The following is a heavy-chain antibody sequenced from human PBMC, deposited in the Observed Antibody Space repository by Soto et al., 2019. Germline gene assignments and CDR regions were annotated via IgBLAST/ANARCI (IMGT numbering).Heavy chain of an antibody. D-gene: IGHD6-6*01. CDR1: GFTFSGSA. J-gene: IGHJ4*02. V-gene: IGHV3-73*01. Sequence: GGSLRLSCAASGFTFSGSAMHWVRQASGRGLEWVGRIRSKANSYATAYAASVKGRFTISRDDSKNTAYLQMNSLKTEDTAVYYCTRLGGIAAHDGFRRRDYWGQGTLVTVSS. CDR2: IRSKANSYAT. CDR3: TRLGGIAAHDGFRRRDY.